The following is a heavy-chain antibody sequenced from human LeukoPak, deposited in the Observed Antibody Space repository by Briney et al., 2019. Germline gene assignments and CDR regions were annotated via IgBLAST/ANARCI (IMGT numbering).Heavy chain of an antibody. CDR3: AKASFYGSGSDFDY. D-gene: IGHD3-10*01. J-gene: IGHJ4*02. V-gene: IGHV3-23*01. CDR1: GFTFSSYA. Sequence: GGSPRLSCAASGFTFSSYAMSWVRQAPGKGLEWVSAISGSGGSTYYADSVKGRFTISRDNSKNTLYLQMNSLRAEDTAVYYCAKASFYGSGSDFDYWGQGTLVTVSS. CDR2: ISGSGGST.